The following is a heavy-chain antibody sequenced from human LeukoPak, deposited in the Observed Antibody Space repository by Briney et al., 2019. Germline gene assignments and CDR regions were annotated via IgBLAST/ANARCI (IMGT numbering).Heavy chain of an antibody. Sequence: SETLSLTCAVSGGSINSSDWWSWVRQPPGKGLEWIGLIYRSGSTKYSPSLNSRVIISLDRSKNQFSLNLKSVTAADTAVYYCARPLGYTFGYELAYWGQGTLVTVSS. CDR3: ARPLGYTFGYELAY. CDR1: GGSINSSDW. V-gene: IGHV4-4*02. J-gene: IGHJ4*02. D-gene: IGHD5-18*01. CDR2: IYRSGST.